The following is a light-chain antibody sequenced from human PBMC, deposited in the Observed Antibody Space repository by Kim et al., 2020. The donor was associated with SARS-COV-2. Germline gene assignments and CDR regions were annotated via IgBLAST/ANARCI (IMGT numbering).Light chain of an antibody. CDR3: QAWDSSTVV. CDR2: QDS. J-gene: IGLJ2*01. CDR1: KLGDKY. V-gene: IGLV3-1*01. Sequence: SVSPVQTASITCSGDKLGDKYACWYQKKPGQSPVLVIYQDSKRPSGIPERFSGSNSGNTATLTISGTQAMDEADYYCQAWDSSTVVFGGGTQLTVL.